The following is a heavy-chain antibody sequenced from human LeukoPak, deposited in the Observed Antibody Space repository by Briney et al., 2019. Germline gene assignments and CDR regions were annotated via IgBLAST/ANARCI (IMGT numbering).Heavy chain of an antibody. CDR3: ARTPRYCSSTSCSYAFDI. J-gene: IGHJ3*02. D-gene: IGHD2-2*01. Sequence: GASVQVCFKASGYTFTNYHMHWVRQPPAQGLEWVGIINPSGGSTSYAQKVQGRVTMTRDMSTSTVYMELSSLRSEDTAVYYCARTPRYCSSTSCSYAFDIWGQGTMVTVSS. CDR2: INPSGGST. CDR1: GYTFTNYH. V-gene: IGHV1-46*01.